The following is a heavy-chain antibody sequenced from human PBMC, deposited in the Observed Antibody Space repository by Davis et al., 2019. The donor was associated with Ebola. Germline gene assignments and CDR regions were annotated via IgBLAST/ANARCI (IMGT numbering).Heavy chain of an antibody. CDR2: INSDGSST. Sequence: GESLKISCAASGFTLSSYWMHWVRQAPGKGLVWVSRINSDGSSTSYADSVKGRFTISRDNAKNTLYLQMNSLRAEDTAVYYCALAHTVTTDYWGQGTLVTVSS. D-gene: IGHD4-17*01. CDR1: GFTLSSYW. J-gene: IGHJ4*02. V-gene: IGHV3-74*01. CDR3: ALAHTVTTDY.